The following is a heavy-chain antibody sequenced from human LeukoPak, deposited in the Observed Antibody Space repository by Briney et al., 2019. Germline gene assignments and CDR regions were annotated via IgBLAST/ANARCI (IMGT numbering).Heavy chain of an antibody. D-gene: IGHD3-22*01. CDR1: GFTFSDYY. CDR3: ARRYYYDSSGYFRYGMDV. Sequence: GSLRLSCAASGFTFSDYYMSWIRQAPGKGLEWVSYISSSGSTIYYADSVKGRFTISRDNAKNSLYLQMNSLRAEDTAVYYCARRYYYDSSGYFRYGMDVWGQGTTVTVSS. CDR2: ISSSGSTI. J-gene: IGHJ6*02. V-gene: IGHV3-11*01.